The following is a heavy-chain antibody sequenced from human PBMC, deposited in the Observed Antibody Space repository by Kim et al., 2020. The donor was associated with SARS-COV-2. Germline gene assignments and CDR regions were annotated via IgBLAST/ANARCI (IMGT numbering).Heavy chain of an antibody. V-gene: IGHV4-39*07. J-gene: IGHJ4*02. CDR2: IYYSGST. Sequence: SETLSLTCTVSGGSISSSSYYWGWIRQPPGKGLEWIGSIYYSGSTYYNPSLKSRVTISVDTSKNQFSLKLSSVTAADTAVYYCARDWARQWELPWGFDYWGQGTLVTVSS. CDR3: ARDWARQWELPWGFDY. CDR1: GGSISSSSYY. D-gene: IGHD1-26*01.